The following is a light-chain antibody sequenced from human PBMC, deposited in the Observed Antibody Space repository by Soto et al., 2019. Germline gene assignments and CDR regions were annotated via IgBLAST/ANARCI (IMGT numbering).Light chain of an antibody. Sequence: ESVLTQAPGTLSLSPGERATLSCRASQSVSSSYLAWYQHKPGQAPRLLIYGASSRATGIPDRFSGSGSGTDFTLTISRLEPEDFAVYYCQQYGSSAGTFGQGTKV. J-gene: IGKJ1*01. CDR1: QSVSSSY. CDR3: QQYGSSAGT. V-gene: IGKV3-20*01. CDR2: GAS.